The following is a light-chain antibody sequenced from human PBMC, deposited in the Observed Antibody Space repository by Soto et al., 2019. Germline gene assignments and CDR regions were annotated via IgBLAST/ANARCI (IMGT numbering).Light chain of an antibody. CDR1: QSLSTY. CDR2: DAS. CDR3: QQRSAWPLT. J-gene: IGKJ4*01. V-gene: IGKV3-11*01. Sequence: EIVLTQSPGTLSLSPGERATLSCRASQSLSTYLAWYQQRPGQAPRLLIYDASNRATGIPARFSGSGSGTDFTLTISRLEPEDFAVYYCQQRSAWPLTFGGGTKVEIK.